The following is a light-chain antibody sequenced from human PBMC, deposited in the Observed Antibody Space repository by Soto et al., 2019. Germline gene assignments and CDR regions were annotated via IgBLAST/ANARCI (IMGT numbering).Light chain of an antibody. Sequence: EIVLTQSPATLSLSPGERATLSCRASQSVGGFLAWYQQKSGQAPRLLIYDTSKRVTCIPARFSGSGSGTDFTLTISRLEPEEFAVYHFQHSRNWPPMYTFGQGTKLQIK. V-gene: IGKV3-11*01. CDR1: QSVGGF. CDR2: DTS. CDR3: QHSRNWPPMYT. J-gene: IGKJ2*01.